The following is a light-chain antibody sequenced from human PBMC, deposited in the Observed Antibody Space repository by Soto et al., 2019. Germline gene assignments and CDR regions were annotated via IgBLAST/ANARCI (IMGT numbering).Light chain of an antibody. CDR3: QSYDSSLSAL. CDR2: GNT. Sequence: QSVLTLPPSVSGAPGQRVTISCTGSSSNIGAGYDVHWYQQLPGTAPKLLIYGNTNRPSGVPDRFSGSKSGTSASLAITGLQAEDEADYYCQSYDSSLSALFGGGTKVTVL. V-gene: IGLV1-40*01. J-gene: IGLJ2*01. CDR1: SSNIGAGYD.